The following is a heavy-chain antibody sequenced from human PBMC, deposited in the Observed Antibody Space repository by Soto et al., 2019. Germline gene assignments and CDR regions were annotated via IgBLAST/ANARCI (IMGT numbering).Heavy chain of an antibody. Sequence: ASVKVSCKASGYTFTGYYMHWVRQAPGQGLEWMGWINPNSGGTNYAQKFQGRVTMTRDTSISTAYMELSRLRSDDTAVYCCAREGFNYVGDYYYGMDVWGQGTTVTVSS. J-gene: IGHJ6*02. D-gene: IGHD4-4*01. CDR2: INPNSGGT. CDR3: AREGFNYVGDYYYGMDV. V-gene: IGHV1-2*02. CDR1: GYTFTGYY.